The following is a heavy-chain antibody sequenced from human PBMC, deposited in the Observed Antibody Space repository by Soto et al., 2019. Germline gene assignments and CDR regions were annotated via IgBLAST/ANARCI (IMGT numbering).Heavy chain of an antibody. J-gene: IGHJ4*02. CDR3: ARDGRMDTAMDY. CDR1: GFTFSSYG. D-gene: IGHD5-18*01. Sequence: GGSLRLSCAASGFTFSSYGMHWVRQAPGKGLEWVAVIWYDGSNKYYADSVKGRFTISRDNSKNTLYLQMNSLRAEDTAVYYCARDGRMDTAMDYWGQGTLVTVSS. CDR2: IWYDGSNK. V-gene: IGHV3-33*01.